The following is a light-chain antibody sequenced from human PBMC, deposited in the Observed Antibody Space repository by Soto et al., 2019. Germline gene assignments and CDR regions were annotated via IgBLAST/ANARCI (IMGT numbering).Light chain of an antibody. CDR1: QSLSSY. CDR2: AAS. J-gene: IGKJ3*01. CDR3: QQRYSTPVT. Sequence: DIQMTQSPSSLSASVGARGTITCRASQSLSSYLNWYQQKPGKAPKLLIYAASTLQRGVPARFSGSGFGIDFTLPISSLQPEDFATYYCQQRYSTPVTVGPGTKVDIK. V-gene: IGKV1-39*01.